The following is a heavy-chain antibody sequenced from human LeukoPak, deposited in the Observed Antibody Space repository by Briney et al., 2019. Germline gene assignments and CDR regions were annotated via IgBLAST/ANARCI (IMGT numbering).Heavy chain of an antibody. V-gene: IGHV1-46*01. D-gene: IGHD3-10*01. J-gene: IGHJ3*02. CDR3: ARVATMADAFDI. CDR2: INPSGGST. Sequence: ASVKVSCKASGGTFSSYAISWVRQAPGQGLEWMGIINPSGGSTSYAQKFQGRVTMTRDTSTSTVYMELSSLRSEDTAVYYCARVATMADAFDIWGQGTMVTVSS. CDR1: GGTFSSYA.